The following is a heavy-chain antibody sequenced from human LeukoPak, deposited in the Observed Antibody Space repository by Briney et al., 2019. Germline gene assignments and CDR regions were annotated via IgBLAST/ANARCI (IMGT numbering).Heavy chain of an antibody. Sequence: GGSPRLSCTASGFIFNKYWMSWVRQAPGKGLEWVATVREDGAEKYYVDSVKGRITISRDNAKNSLYLQMNRLRVEDTAVYYCRTWKQGYCSGYSCYNAFHIWGQGTMVTVSS. CDR2: VREDGAEK. V-gene: IGHV3-7*01. D-gene: IGHD2-15*01. CDR1: GFIFNKYW. J-gene: IGHJ3*02. CDR3: RTWKQGYCSGYSCYNAFHI.